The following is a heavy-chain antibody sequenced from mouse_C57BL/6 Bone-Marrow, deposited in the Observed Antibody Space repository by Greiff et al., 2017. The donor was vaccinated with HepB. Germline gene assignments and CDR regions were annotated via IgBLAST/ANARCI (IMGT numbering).Heavy chain of an antibody. D-gene: IGHD2-4*01. CDR2: ISDGGSYT. CDR1: GFTFSSYA. Sequence: EVKLEESGGGLVKPGGSLKLSCAASGFTFSSYAMSWVRQTPEKRLEWVATISDGGSYTYYPDNVKGRFTISRDNAKNNLYLQMSHLKSEDTAMYYCAREKGTMIKGWFAYWGQGTLVTVSA. J-gene: IGHJ3*01. CDR3: AREKGTMIKGWFAY. V-gene: IGHV5-4*01.